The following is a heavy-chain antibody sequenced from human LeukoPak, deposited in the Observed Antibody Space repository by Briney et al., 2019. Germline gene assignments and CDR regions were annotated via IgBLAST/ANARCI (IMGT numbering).Heavy chain of an antibody. CDR3: ARSAGTGYFDL. CDR1: GFTLSSYW. J-gene: IGHJ2*01. CDR2: INNDGIRT. V-gene: IGHV3-74*01. Sequence: GGSLRLSCAVSGFTLSSYWMHWVRQAPGKGLVWVSRINNDGIRTSYADSVKGRFTISRDNAKNTLYLQMNSLRDEDTAVYYCARSAGTGYFDLWGRGTRVTVSS. D-gene: IGHD6-13*01.